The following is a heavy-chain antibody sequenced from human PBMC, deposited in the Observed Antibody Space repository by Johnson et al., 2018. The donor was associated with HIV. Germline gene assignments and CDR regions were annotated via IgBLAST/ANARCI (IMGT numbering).Heavy chain of an antibody. Sequence: QVQLVESGGGVVQPGGSLRLSCAASGFTFRTYGIHWVRQAPGKGLEWVAFIRYDGSKRYYADSVKGRFTISRDNAKNTLYVQMNSLRAEDTAVYYCASQVRGLWLGADAFDIWGQGTMVTVSS. V-gene: IGHV3-30*02. CDR2: IRYDGSKR. CDR3: ASQVRGLWLGADAFDI. J-gene: IGHJ3*02. CDR1: GFTFRTYG. D-gene: IGHD3-10*01.